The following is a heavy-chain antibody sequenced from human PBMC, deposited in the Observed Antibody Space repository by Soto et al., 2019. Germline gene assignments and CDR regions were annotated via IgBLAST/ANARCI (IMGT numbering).Heavy chain of an antibody. Sequence: SETLALTCAVSGGSISSSNWWSWVRKPPGKGLEWIGEIYHSGSTNYNPSLKSRVTISVDKSKNQFSLKLSSVTAADTAVYYCARESEAGIAAAQGAFDIWGQGTMVTVSS. J-gene: IGHJ3*02. CDR2: IYHSGST. CDR1: GGSISSSNW. D-gene: IGHD6-13*01. V-gene: IGHV4-4*02. CDR3: ARESEAGIAAAQGAFDI.